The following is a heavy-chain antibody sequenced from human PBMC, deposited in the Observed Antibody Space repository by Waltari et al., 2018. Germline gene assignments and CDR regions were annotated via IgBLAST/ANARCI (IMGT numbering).Heavy chain of an antibody. CDR1: GFSFSTSGVG. CDR2: VYWDDNK. V-gene: IGHV2-5*02. J-gene: IGHJ4*02. D-gene: IGHD3-9*01. Sequence: QITSKESGPTLVKPTQTLTLTCAFSGFSFSTSGVGVGWIRQPPGKALEWLAFVYWDDNKRYSPSLKGRLTITKDTSEDQVVLTMTNMDPVDTATYFCAHRPSHYDIFSGYYNYFDYWGQGILVTVSS. CDR3: AHRPSHYDIFSGYYNYFDY.